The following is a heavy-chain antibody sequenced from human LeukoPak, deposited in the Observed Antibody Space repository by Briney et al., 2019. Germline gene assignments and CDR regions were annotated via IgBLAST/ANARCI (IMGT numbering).Heavy chain of an antibody. Sequence: KPGGSLRLSCAASGFTFSSYSMTWVRQAPGKGLEWVASISSSSSYIYYADSVKGRFTISRDNAKNSLYLQMNSLRAEDTAVYYCARERAMVRGVRDAFDPWGQGTLVTVSS. D-gene: IGHD3-10*01. CDR2: ISSSSSYI. J-gene: IGHJ5*02. V-gene: IGHV3-21*01. CDR1: GFTFSSYS. CDR3: ARERAMVRGVRDAFDP.